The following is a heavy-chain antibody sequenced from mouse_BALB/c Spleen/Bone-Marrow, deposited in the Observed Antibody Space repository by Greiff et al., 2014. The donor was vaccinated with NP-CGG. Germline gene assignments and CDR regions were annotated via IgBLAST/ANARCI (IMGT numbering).Heavy chain of an antibody. Sequence: VQLQQSGAELVRPGASVKLSCTASGYTFKDYYMHWVKQRPGQGLEWIGWIDPDNGDTKYDPKFQGKATMTADTSSNTAYLQLSSLTSEDTAVYYCDRCNCYDYYFDYWGQGTTVTVSS. J-gene: IGHJ2*01. D-gene: IGHD2-4*01. CDR3: DRCNCYDYYFDY. CDR2: IDPDNGDT. V-gene: IGHV14-4*02. CDR1: GYTFKDYY.